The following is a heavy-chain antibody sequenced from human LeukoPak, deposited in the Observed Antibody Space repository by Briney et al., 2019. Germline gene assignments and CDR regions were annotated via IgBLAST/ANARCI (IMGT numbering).Heavy chain of an antibody. Sequence: ASVKVSCKASGYTFTSYDINWVRQATGQGLEWMGWMNPNSGNTGYAQKFQGRVTMTRSTSISTAYMELSSLRSEDTAVYYCARVWTYCTNGVCYTQFDYWGQGTLVTVSS. V-gene: IGHV1-8*01. D-gene: IGHD2-8*01. CDR2: MNPNSGNT. J-gene: IGHJ4*02. CDR3: ARVWTYCTNGVCYTQFDY. CDR1: GYTFTSYD.